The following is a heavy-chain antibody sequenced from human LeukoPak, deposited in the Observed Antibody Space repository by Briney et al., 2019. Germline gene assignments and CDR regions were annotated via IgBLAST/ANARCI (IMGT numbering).Heavy chain of an antibody. D-gene: IGHD2-15*01. CDR3: ARDNCSGGSCSGFFDY. J-gene: IGHJ4*02. V-gene: IGHV4-4*07. Sequence: PSETLSLTCTVSGGSISSYYWSWVRQPAGKGLEWIGRIYSSGSTNYNPSLKSRVTMSVDTSKNQFSLKLSSVTAADTAVYYCARDNCSGGSCSGFFDYWGQGTLVTVSS. CDR1: GGSISSYY. CDR2: IYSSGST.